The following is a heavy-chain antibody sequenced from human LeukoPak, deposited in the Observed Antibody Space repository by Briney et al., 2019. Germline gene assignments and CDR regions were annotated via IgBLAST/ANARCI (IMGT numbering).Heavy chain of an antibody. CDR2: INHSGST. CDR1: GGSFSGYY. V-gene: IGHV4-34*01. D-gene: IGHD2-15*01. J-gene: IGHJ2*01. CDR3: ARGGRYCSGGSCSLWYFDL. Sequence: PSETLSLTCAVSGGSFSGYYWSWIRQPPGKGLEWIGEINHSGSTNYNPSIKSRVTISVDTSKNQFSLQLSSVTAADTAVYYCARGGRYCSGGSCSLWYFDLWGRGTLVTVSS.